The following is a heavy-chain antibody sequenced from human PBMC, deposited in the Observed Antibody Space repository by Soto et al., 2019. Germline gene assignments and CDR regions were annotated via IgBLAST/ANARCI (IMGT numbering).Heavy chain of an antibody. CDR1: GDTFSNYV. CDR2: IVPIFRTA. Sequence: QVQLVQSGAEVKKPGSSVKVACKVSGDTFSNYVINWVRQAPGQGLEWMGEIVPIFRTANYAQKFQGRVTSTADEFTITAYMELSGLRSDDTATYYCARETSAPGTFREDASDIWGQGTLVTVSS. D-gene: IGHD6-13*01. V-gene: IGHV1-69*12. J-gene: IGHJ3*02. CDR3: ARETSAPGTFREDASDI.